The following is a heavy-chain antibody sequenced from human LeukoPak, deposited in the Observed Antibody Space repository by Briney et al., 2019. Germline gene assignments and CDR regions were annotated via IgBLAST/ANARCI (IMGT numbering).Heavy chain of an antibody. V-gene: IGHV3-20*04. D-gene: IGHD6-13*01. Sequence: GGSLRLSCAASGFTFDDYGMSWVRQAPGKGLEWVSGINWNGGSTGYADSVKGRFTISRDNAKNSLYLQMNSLRAEDTALYYCARDGGPHDSISRPTHWGQGTLVTVSS. J-gene: IGHJ1*01. CDR3: ARDGGPHDSISRPTH. CDR1: GFTFDDYG. CDR2: INWNGGST.